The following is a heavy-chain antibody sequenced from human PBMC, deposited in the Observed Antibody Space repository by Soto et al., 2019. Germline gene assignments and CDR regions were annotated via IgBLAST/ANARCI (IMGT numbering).Heavy chain of an antibody. CDR1: GFTFTSYA. CDR3: AKDARPSS. Sequence: LRLSCAASGFTFTSYAMSWVRQAPGKGLEWVSTINESGGRTYYTDSVKGRFTISRDISKNTLYLQMNSLRAEDTALYYCAKDARPSSWGQGTLVTVSS. J-gene: IGHJ5*02. CDR2: INESGGRT. V-gene: IGHV3-23*01.